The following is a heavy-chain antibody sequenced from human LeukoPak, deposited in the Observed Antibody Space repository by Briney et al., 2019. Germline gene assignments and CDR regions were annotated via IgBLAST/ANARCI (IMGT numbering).Heavy chain of an antibody. Sequence: PSETLSLTCTVSGGSISSYYWSWIRQPAGKGLEWIGRIYTSGSTNYNPSLKSRVTMSVDTSKNQFSLKLSSVTAADTAVYYCARTSSPGAARYYYFDYWGQGTLVTVSS. CDR2: IYTSGST. CDR1: GGSISSYY. D-gene: IGHD6-6*01. V-gene: IGHV4-4*07. CDR3: ARTSSPGAARYYYFDY. J-gene: IGHJ4*02.